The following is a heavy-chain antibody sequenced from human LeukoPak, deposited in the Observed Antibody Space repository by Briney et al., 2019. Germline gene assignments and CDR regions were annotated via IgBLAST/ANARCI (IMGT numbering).Heavy chain of an antibody. J-gene: IGHJ4*02. Sequence: SETLSLTCAVSGYSISSGYYWGWIRPPPGKGLDWIGSISHSGSTYYNPSLRSRVTISIDTSKNQFSLRLNSVTATDTAVYYCARVGGYSYGNYYFNYWGQGTLVTVSS. D-gene: IGHD5-18*01. V-gene: IGHV4-38-2*01. CDR3: ARVGGYSYGNYYFNY. CDR1: GYSISSGYY. CDR2: ISHSGST.